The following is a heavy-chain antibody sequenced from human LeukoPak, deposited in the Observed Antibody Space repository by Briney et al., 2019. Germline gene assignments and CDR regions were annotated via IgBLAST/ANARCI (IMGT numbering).Heavy chain of an antibody. CDR3: ARHPNSNWDY. J-gene: IGHJ4*02. CDR1: GFTFINYW. D-gene: IGHD6-13*01. CDR2: INEGGNEK. V-gene: IGHV3-7*03. Sequence: GSLRLSCAASGFTFINYWMSWVRQVPGKGLEWVVNINEGGNEKNYVDSVKGRFTASRDNAQNSLYLQMNSLRVEGTAVYYCARHPNSNWDYWGQGTLVTVSS.